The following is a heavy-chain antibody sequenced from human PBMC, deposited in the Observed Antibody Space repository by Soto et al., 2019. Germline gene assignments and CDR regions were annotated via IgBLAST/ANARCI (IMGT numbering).Heavy chain of an antibody. D-gene: IGHD1-26*01. Sequence: GGSLRLSCAASGFTFSSYWMSWVRQAPGKGLEWVANIKQDGSEKYYVDSVKGRFTISRDNAKNSLYLQMNSLRAEDTAVYYCAREGAWGDYYYYMDVWGKGTTVTVSS. CDR3: AREGAWGDYYYYMDV. J-gene: IGHJ6*03. V-gene: IGHV3-7*01. CDR1: GFTFSSYW. CDR2: IKQDGSEK.